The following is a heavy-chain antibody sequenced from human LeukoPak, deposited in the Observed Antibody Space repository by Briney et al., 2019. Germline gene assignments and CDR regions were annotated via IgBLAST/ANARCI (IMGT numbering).Heavy chain of an antibody. CDR1: GGTFSSYA. J-gene: IGHJ4*01. CDR3: ARDPRYSTGWYGEFDY. V-gene: IGHV1-69*05. D-gene: IGHD6-19*01. CDR2: IIPIFGTA. Sequence: SVKVSCKASGGTFSSYAISWVRQAPGQGLEWMGRIIPIFGTANYAQKFQGRVTITTDESTSTAYMELSSLRSEDTAVYYCARDPRYSTGWYGEFDYWGQEPWSPSPQ.